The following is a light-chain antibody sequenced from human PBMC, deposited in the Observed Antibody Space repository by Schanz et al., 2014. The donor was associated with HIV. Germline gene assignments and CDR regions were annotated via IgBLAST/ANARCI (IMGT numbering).Light chain of an antibody. V-gene: IGKV3-20*01. CDR2: DAS. J-gene: IGKJ4*01. CDR3: QQYNT. CDR1: QSVNTNY. Sequence: EIVLTQFPGTLSLSPGERATLSCRASQSVNTNYLAWYQQKPGQSPRLLIYDASNRATGIPDRFSGRGSGTDFTLTISRLESEDFAVYYCQQYNTFGGGTKVEIK.